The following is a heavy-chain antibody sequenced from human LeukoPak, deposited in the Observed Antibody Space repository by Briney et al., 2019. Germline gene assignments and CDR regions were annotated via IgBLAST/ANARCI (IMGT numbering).Heavy chain of an antibody. CDR3: ARGSGSSWSLFDY. J-gene: IGHJ4*02. CDR2: ISHSGST. CDR1: GYSISSGYY. Sequence: PSETLSLTCTVSGYSISSGYYWGWIRQPPGKGLECIGSISHSGSTDYNPSLKSRVTISVDTSKNQFSLKLSSVTAADTAVYYWARGSGSSWSLFDYWGQGTLVTVSS. V-gene: IGHV4-38-2*02. D-gene: IGHD6-13*01.